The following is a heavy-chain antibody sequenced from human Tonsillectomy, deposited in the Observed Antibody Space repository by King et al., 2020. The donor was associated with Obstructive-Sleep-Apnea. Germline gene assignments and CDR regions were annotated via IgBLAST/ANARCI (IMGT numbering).Heavy chain of an antibody. J-gene: IGHJ4*02. CDR2: MNPNSGRT. CDR1: GYTFTTYD. D-gene: IGHD4-23*01. Sequence: VQLVESGAEVKKPGASVKVSCKASGYTFTTYDINWVRQATGQGLEWMGWMNPNSGRTDYAQKFHGRVTMTSNTSTATAYMELSSLRPEDTAIYYCTRGYGGSSPLFNYWGQGTLVTVSS. CDR3: TRGYGGSSPLFNY. V-gene: IGHV1-8*02.